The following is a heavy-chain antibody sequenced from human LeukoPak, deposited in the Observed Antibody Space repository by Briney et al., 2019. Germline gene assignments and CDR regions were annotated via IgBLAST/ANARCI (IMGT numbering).Heavy chain of an antibody. V-gene: IGHV4-39*07. CDR2: IYYSGST. CDR3: ARGGYSSGYMYYFDY. J-gene: IGHJ4*02. D-gene: IGHD6-19*01. Sequence: SETLSLTCTVSGGSISSSSYYWGWIRQPPGKGLEWIGSIYYSGSTYYNSSLKSRVTISVDTSKNQFSLKLNSVTAADTAVYYCARGGYSSGYMYYFDYWGQGTLVTVSS. CDR1: GGSISSSSYY.